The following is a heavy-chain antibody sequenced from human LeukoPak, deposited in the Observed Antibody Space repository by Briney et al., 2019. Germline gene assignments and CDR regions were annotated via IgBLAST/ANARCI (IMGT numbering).Heavy chain of an antibody. Sequence: GGSLRLSCAASGFTFSRHWMHWVRQSPGKGLMWVSHLSPDGSATNYADSVKGRFTISRDNPKNTLYLQMNSLRADDTAVYYCAKDGVRGALDAFDIWGQGSMVTVPS. J-gene: IGHJ3*02. CDR1: GFTFSRHW. CDR2: LSPDGSAT. D-gene: IGHD1-26*01. CDR3: AKDGVRGALDAFDI. V-gene: IGHV3-74*01.